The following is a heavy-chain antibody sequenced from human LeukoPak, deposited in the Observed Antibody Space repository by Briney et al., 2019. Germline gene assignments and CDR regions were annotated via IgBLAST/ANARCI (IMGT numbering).Heavy chain of an antibody. J-gene: IGHJ4*02. CDR3: ARDLGSGWDFDY. CDR1: GYTFTSYY. V-gene: IGHV1-46*01. Sequence: ASVKVSCKASGYTFTSYYMHWVRQAPGQGLEWMGIINPSGGSTSYAQKFQGRVTMTRDTSTSTAYMELSSLRSEDTAVYYCARDLGSGWDFDYWGQGTLVTVSS. CDR2: INPSGGST. D-gene: IGHD6-19*01.